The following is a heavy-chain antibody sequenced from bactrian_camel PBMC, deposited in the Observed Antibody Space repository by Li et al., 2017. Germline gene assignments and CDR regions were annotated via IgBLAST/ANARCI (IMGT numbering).Heavy chain of an antibody. CDR3: AAAEGPEAMCSNGYCVCD. Sequence: HVQLVESGGGSVQAGGSLRLSCTASGWTFADSDMGWYRHSPGNECELASEISLTGKQWYSNSVKGRFTISHDSGKNTMYLQMTSLKPEDTAVYYCAAAEGPEAMCSNGYCVCDWGQGTQVTVS. D-gene: IGHD2*01. CDR1: GWTFADSD. CDR2: ISLTGKQ. V-gene: IGHV3S55*01. J-gene: IGHJ4*01.